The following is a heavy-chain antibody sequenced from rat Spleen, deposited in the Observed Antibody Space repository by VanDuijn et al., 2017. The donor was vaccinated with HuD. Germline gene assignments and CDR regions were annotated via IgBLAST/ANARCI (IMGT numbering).Heavy chain of an antibody. D-gene: IGHD1-4*01. CDR2: ITTGGANT. J-gene: IGHJ2*01. Sequence: EVQLVESGGGLVQPGRSMKLSCVASGFTFSTYGMAWVRQAPKKGLEWVASITTGGANTFYRDSVKGRFTISRDNAKSTLSLQMDSLRSEDTATYYCARRHYGYTDYFDYWGQGVMVTVSS. CDR1: GFTFSTYG. V-gene: IGHV5-25*01. CDR3: ARRHYGYTDYFDY.